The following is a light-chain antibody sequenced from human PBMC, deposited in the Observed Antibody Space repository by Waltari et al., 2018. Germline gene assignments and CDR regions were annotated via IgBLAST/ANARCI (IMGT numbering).Light chain of an antibody. Sequence: EIVLTQSPGTLALSPGERATLSCRASQSVGRALAWYQQKPGQAPRLLIYGTSTRATGIPYRFSGSGSGTDFSLSVSRVEPEDFAVYYCQMYVRLPVSFGQGTKVEVK. J-gene: IGKJ1*01. CDR3: QMYVRLPVS. CDR1: QSVGRA. V-gene: IGKV3-20*01. CDR2: GTS.